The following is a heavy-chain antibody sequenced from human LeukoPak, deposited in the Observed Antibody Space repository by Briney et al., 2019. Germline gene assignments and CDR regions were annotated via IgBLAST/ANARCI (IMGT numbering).Heavy chain of an antibody. D-gene: IGHD3-9*01. J-gene: IGHJ5*02. CDR1: GGTFSSYA. CDR2: IIPILGIA. V-gene: IGHV1-69*10. CDR3: AEYDILTGYFS. Sequence: SVKVSCKASGGTFSSYAISWVRQAAGQGLEWMGGIIPILGIANYAQKFQGRVTITADKSTSTAYMELSSLRSEDTAVYYCAEYDILTGYFSWGQGTLVTVSS.